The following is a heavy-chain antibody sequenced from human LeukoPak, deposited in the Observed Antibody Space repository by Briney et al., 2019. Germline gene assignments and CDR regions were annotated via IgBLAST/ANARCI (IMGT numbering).Heavy chain of an antibody. V-gene: IGHV4-4*07. CDR3: ARERDFWSGNYYYYMDV. D-gene: IGHD3-3*01. CDR2: IYSSGIT. CDR1: GGSISRYY. J-gene: IGHJ6*03. Sequence: SETLSLTCTVSGGSISRYYWRWIRQPAGKGLDWIGRIYSSGITNYSPSLKSRVTMSVDTSKNQFSLKLRSVTAADTAVYYCARERDFWSGNYYYYMDVWGTGTTVTVSS.